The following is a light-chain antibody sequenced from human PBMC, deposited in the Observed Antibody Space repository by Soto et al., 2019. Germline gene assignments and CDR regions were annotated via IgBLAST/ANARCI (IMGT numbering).Light chain of an antibody. CDR2: DAS. CDR1: QSVSTNY. V-gene: IGKV3-20*01. CDR3: QQFGGSPLLT. Sequence: EIVLTQSPGTLSLSPGARATLSCRASQSVSTNYLAWYQQKPGQAPRLLIYDASSRATGIPDRFSGSGSGTDFTLTISRLEPEDFAMYFCQQFGGSPLLTFGGGTNVEIK. J-gene: IGKJ4*01.